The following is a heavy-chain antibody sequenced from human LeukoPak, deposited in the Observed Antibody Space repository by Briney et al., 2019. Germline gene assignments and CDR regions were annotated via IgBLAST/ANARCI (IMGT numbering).Heavy chain of an antibody. CDR3: ARPPSRGYSSSFEY. CDR2: IYPDESNI. CDR1: GYSFPTYW. V-gene: IGHV5-51*01. D-gene: IGHD2-15*01. Sequence: GESLKISCRGSGYSFPTYWIAWVRQVPGKGLGWVGIIYPDESNIRYSPSFQGQVTISADKSISPAYLQWSSLKASDTAMYYCARPPSRGYSSSFEYWGQGTLVTVSS. J-gene: IGHJ4*02.